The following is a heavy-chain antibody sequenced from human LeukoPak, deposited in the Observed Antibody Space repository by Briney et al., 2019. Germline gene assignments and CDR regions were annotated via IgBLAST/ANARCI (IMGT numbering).Heavy chain of an antibody. V-gene: IGHV1-3*01. J-gene: IGHJ4*02. CDR1: GYTFTSYA. CDR3: AREDYGSGSYYY. Sequence: GASVKVSCTASGYTFTSYAMHWVRQAPGQRLEWMGWINAGNGNTKYSQKFQGRVTITRDTSASTAYMELSSLRSEDTAVYYCAREDYGSGSYYYWGQGTLVTVSS. CDR2: INAGNGNT. D-gene: IGHD3-10*01.